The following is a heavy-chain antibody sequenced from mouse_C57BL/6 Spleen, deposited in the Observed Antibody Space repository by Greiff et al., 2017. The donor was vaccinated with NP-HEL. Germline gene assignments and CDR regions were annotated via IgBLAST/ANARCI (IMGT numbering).Heavy chain of an antibody. CDR3: TTPVVATGFDY. J-gene: IGHJ2*01. D-gene: IGHD1-1*01. CDR2: IDPENGDT. Sequence: EVQLQQSGAELVRPGASVKLSCTASGFNIKDDYMHWVKQRPEQGLEWIGWIDPENGDTEYASKFQGKASITADTSSNTAYLQLSSLTSEDTAVYYCTTPVVATGFDYWGQGTTLTVSS. CDR1: GFNIKDDY. V-gene: IGHV14-4*01.